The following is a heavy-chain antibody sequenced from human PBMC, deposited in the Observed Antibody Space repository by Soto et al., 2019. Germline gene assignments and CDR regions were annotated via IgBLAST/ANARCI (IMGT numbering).Heavy chain of an antibody. D-gene: IGHD4-17*01. CDR1: GGTFSSYA. J-gene: IGHJ6*02. V-gene: IGHV1-69*01. CDR2: IIPIFGTA. Sequence: QVQLVQSGAEVKKPGSSVKVSCKASGGTFSSYAISWVRQAPGQGLEWMGGIIPIFGTANYAQKFQGRVTVTADESTGTAYMELSSVRSEDPAVYYGARDSGGTTVAVGLDVWGQGTTVTVSS. CDR3: ARDSGGTTVAVGLDV.